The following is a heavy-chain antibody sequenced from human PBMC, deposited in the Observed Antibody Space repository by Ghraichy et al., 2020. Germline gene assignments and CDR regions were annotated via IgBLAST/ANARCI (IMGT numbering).Heavy chain of an antibody. CDR1: GGSISSGGYY. J-gene: IGHJ4*02. V-gene: IGHV4-31*03. CDR3: ARESNIRGGHFDY. Sequence: SETLSLTCTVSGGSISSGGYYWSWIRQHPGKGLEWIGYIYYSGSTYYKPSLKSRVTISVDTSKNQFSLKLSSVTAADTAVYYCARESNIRGGHFDYWGQGTLVTVSS. CDR2: IYYSGST. D-gene: IGHD3-16*01.